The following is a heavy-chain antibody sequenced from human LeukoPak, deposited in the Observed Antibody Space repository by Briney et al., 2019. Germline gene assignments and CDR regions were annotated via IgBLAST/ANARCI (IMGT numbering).Heavy chain of an antibody. CDR2: IYYSGST. V-gene: IGHV4-59*08. CDR1: GGSISSHY. D-gene: IGHD6-19*01. CDR3: ARHAMDSSGWSLDY. J-gene: IGHJ4*02. Sequence: SETLSLTCTVSGGSISSHYWSWIRQPPGKGLEWIGYIYYSGSTNYNPSLKSRVTISVDTSKNQFSLKLSSVTAADTAVYYCARHAMDSSGWSLDYWGQGTLVTVSS.